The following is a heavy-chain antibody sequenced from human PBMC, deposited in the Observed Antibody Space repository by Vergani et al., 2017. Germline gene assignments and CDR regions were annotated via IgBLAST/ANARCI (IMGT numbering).Heavy chain of an antibody. J-gene: IGHJ4*02. Sequence: QLQLQESGPGLVKPSETLSLTCTVSGGSISSSSYYWGWIRQPPGKGLEWIGSIYYIGSTYYNPSLKSRVTISVDTSKNQFSLKLSSVTAADTAVYYCARQGYCSSTSCQRDFDYWGQGTLVTVSS. V-gene: IGHV4-39*01. D-gene: IGHD2-2*01. CDR1: GGSISSSSYY. CDR3: ARQGYCSSTSCQRDFDY. CDR2: IYYIGST.